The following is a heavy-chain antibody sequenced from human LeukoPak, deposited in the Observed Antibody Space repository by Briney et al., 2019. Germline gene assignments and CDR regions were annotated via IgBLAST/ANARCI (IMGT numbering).Heavy chain of an antibody. V-gene: IGHV3-23*01. CDR2: ISLGGGST. D-gene: IGHD3-9*01. J-gene: IGHJ4*02. CDR3: AKDGVRYFDWLQYFDY. Sequence: GGSLGLSCAASGFTFSSYGMSWVRQAPGKGLEWVSAISLGGGSTYYADSVKGRSTISRDNSKNTLYLQMNSLRAEDTAVYYCAKDGVRYFDWLQYFDYWGQGTLVTVSS. CDR1: GFTFSSYG.